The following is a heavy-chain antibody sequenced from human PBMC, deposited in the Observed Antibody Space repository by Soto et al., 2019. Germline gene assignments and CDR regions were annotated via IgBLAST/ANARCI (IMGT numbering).Heavy chain of an antibody. V-gene: IGHV3-48*03. CDR1: GLTFSTDE. CDR2: ISYTSTTI. J-gene: IGHJ4*02. D-gene: IGHD1-1*01. Sequence: EVQLVASGGGLVPPGGSLRLSCAVSGLTFSTDEMNWVRQAPGKGLEWLAYISYTSTTIKYADSVKGCFAVSRDNAKKSLSLQMNNLRVEDTAVYYCVREGGSLAFDSWGQGTLVTVSS. CDR3: VREGGSLAFDS.